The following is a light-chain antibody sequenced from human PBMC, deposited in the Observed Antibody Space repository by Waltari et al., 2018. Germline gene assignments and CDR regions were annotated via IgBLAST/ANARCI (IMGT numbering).Light chain of an antibody. Sequence: IVLTQSPASLSLSPGERATLSCRASQSVANSLAWYQQKPGQAPRLFIYDAVNRPADVPARFSGSGSGTDFTLIISSLEPEDFAVYYCQQRGSWPYTFGQGTTVEIK. J-gene: IGKJ2*01. CDR1: QSVANS. V-gene: IGKV3-11*01. CDR3: QQRGSWPYT. CDR2: DAV.